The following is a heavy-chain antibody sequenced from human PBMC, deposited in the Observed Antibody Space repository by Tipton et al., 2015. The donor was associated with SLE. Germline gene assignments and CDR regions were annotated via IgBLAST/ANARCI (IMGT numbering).Heavy chain of an antibody. V-gene: IGHV4-39*07. D-gene: IGHD6-19*01. CDR2: VYYTGNT. CDR3: ARSPSSGWEYYFDL. J-gene: IGHJ4*02. Sequence: TLSLTCIVSGDSISSSSYYWGWIRQPPGKGLEWVGTVYYTGNTFYNPSLRSRVTISIDRSKNQFSLKLSSVTPADTAVYYCARSPSSGWEYYFDLWGQGTLVTVSS. CDR1: GDSISSSSYY.